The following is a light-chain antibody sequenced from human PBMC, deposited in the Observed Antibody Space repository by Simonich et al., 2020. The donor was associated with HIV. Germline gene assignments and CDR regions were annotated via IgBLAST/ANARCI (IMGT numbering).Light chain of an antibody. J-gene: IGKJ1*01. Sequence: DIQMTQSPSSLSASVGDRVTITCRASQSITNYLNWYQQKPGKAPKLLIYAASSLQSGVSSRFSGSGSVTDFTLTISSLQPEDFATYYCQQSYSTPQTFGQGTKVEIK. CDR3: QQSYSTPQT. V-gene: IGKV1-39*01. CDR2: AAS. CDR1: QSITNY.